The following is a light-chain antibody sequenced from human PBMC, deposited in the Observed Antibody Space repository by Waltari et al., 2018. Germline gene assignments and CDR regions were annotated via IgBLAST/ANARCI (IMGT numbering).Light chain of an antibody. Sequence: DIQMAQSPSSLSASVGDRITITCPASQSITSHLNWYQHKSGKAPKLLIYAASSLQSGVPSRFSGSGSGTDFTLTISSLQPEDFATYYCQQSYSAPHFGPGTKVDIK. CDR2: AAS. J-gene: IGKJ3*01. V-gene: IGKV1-39*01. CDR1: QSITSH. CDR3: QQSYSAPH.